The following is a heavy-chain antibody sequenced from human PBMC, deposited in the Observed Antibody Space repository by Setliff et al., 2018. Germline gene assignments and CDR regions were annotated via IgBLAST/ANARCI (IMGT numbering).Heavy chain of an antibody. CDR2: ISSYNDVT. CDR1: GYAVTGYH. CDR3: AISTLSICSGSSCPNAFDV. Sequence: GASVKVSCKASGYAVTGYHIHWVRQAPGQGLEWVGWISSYNDVTSYAQRFQGRVTLTTDTSTSAAYMELRTLRSDDTAVYYCAISTLSICSGSSCPNAFDVWGQGTMVTVSS. D-gene: IGHD2-15*01. J-gene: IGHJ3*01. V-gene: IGHV1-18*04.